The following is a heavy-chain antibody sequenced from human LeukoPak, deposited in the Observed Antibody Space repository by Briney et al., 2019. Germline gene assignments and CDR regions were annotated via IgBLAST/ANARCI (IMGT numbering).Heavy chain of an antibody. Sequence: ASLKVSCKASGYTFTSYAMHWVRQAPGQRLEWMGWINAGNGNTKYSQKFQGRVTITRDTSASTAYMELSSLRSEDTAVYYCARDQGEYQLLYYFDYWGQGTLVTVSS. D-gene: IGHD2-2*01. CDR1: GYTFTSYA. J-gene: IGHJ4*02. V-gene: IGHV1-3*01. CDR2: INAGNGNT. CDR3: ARDQGEYQLLYYFDY.